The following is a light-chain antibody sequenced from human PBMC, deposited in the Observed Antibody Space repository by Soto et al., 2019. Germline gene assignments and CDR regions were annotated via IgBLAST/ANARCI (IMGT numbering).Light chain of an antibody. V-gene: IGKV3-20*01. J-gene: IGKJ1*01. CDR3: QQYITAPET. CDR1: QSVSSNY. Sequence: EIVLTQSPGTLSLSPGERATLSCRASQSVSSNYLAWYQQKPGQAPRLLIYGASSRATGTPDRFSGSGSGTDFTLTISRLEPEDFAVYHCQQYITAPETFGQGNKVEIK. CDR2: GAS.